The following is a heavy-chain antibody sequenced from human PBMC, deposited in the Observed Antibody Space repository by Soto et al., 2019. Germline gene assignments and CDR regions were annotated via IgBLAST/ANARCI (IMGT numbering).Heavy chain of an antibody. CDR3: ARGNGYDVDF. Sequence: ASVMVSCKASGYTFTSYAMHWVRQAPGQSLEWMGWMNAANGDTKYSQKFQGRVTITRDTSASTAYMELSSLRSEDTAVYYCARGNGYDVDFWGQGTLVTVYS. V-gene: IGHV1-3*01. D-gene: IGHD5-12*01. CDR2: MNAANGDT. CDR1: GYTFTSYA. J-gene: IGHJ4*02.